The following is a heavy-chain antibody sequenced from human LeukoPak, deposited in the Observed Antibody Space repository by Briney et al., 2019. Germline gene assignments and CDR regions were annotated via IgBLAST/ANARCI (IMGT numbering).Heavy chain of an antibody. CDR2: ISSGSSTI. CDR3: ARDDPNYAYYFDY. CDR1: GFTFSTYD. D-gene: IGHD4/OR15-4a*01. Sequence: GGSLRLSCAASGFTFSTYDMNWVRQAPGKGLEWVSYISSGSSTIYYADSVKGRFTISRDNAKNSLYLQMNSLRAEDTAVYYCARDDPNYAYYFDYWGQGTLVTVSS. J-gene: IGHJ4*02. V-gene: IGHV3-48*01.